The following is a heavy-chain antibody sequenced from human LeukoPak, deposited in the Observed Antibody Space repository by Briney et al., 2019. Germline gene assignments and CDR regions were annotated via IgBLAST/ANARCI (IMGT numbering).Heavy chain of an antibody. CDR3: AREDSADVDF. Sequence: VGSLRLSCAASGFTFRNHEMNWVRQAPGKGLEWVSYISRNSAAIYYADSLRGRFTISRDDAKSSLYLHMNALRAEDTAVYYCAREDSADVDFWGQGTLVT. D-gene: IGHD1-26*01. V-gene: IGHV3-48*03. CDR1: GFTFRNHE. J-gene: IGHJ4*02. CDR2: ISRNSAAI.